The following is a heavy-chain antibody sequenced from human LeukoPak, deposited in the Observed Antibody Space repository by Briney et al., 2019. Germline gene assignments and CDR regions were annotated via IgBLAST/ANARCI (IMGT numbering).Heavy chain of an antibody. V-gene: IGHV1-8*01. Sequence: ASVKVSCKASGYTFTSYDINWVRQATGQGLEWMGWMNPNSGNTGYAQKFQGRVTMTRNTSISTAYMELSSLRSEGTAVYYCARGARVGTSFWFNPWGQGTLVTVSS. D-gene: IGHD2-2*01. CDR2: MNPNSGNT. CDR3: ARGARVGTSFWFNP. CDR1: GYTFTSYD. J-gene: IGHJ5*02.